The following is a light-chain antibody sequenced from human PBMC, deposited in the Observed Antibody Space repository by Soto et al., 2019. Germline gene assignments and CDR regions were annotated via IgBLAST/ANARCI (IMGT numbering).Light chain of an antibody. Sequence: EIVMTQSPATLSVSPGERTTLSCRASQSIRSNLAWYQQKPGQAPRLLISGASSRTTGIPDRFSGSGSGTDFTLTISRLEPEDFAVYYCQQYGNTPQITFGQGTRLEIK. CDR1: QSIRSN. CDR2: GAS. CDR3: QQYGNTPQIT. J-gene: IGKJ5*01. V-gene: IGKV3-20*01.